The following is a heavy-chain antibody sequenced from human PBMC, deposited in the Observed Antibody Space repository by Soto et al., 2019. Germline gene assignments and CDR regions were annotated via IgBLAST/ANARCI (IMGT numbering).Heavy chain of an antibody. V-gene: IGHV1-18*01. Sequence: ASVKVSCKASGYTFTSYGISWVRQAPGQGLEWMGWISAYNGNTNYAQKLQGRVTMTTDTSTSTAYMELRSLRSDDTAVYYCARFEDGDYVGWYFDLWGRGTLVTVSS. J-gene: IGHJ2*01. D-gene: IGHD4-17*01. CDR2: ISAYNGNT. CDR3: ARFEDGDYVGWYFDL. CDR1: GYTFTSYG.